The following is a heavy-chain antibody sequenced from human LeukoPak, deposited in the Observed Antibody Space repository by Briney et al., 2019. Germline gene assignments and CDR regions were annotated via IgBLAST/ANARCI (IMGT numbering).Heavy chain of an antibody. CDR1: GLTFSSYA. CDR3: AREPGYYFDY. V-gene: IGHV3-30-3*01. Sequence: GGSLRLSCAASGLTFSSYAMHWVRQAPGKGLEWVAVISYDGSNKYYADSVKGRFTISRNNSKNTLYLQMNSLRAEDTAVYYCAREPGYYFDYWGQGTLDTVSS. J-gene: IGHJ4*02. CDR2: ISYDGSNK.